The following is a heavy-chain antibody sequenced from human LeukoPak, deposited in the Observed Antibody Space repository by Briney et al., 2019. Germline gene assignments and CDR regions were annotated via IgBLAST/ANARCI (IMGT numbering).Heavy chain of an antibody. J-gene: IGHJ4*02. CDR1: GFTFDDYS. CDR3: AKDTGSGTYSYYSDY. D-gene: IGHD1-26*01. Sequence: PGGSLRLSCAASGFTFDDYSMHWVRQAPGKGLEWVSLISWDGGSTYYADSVKGRFTISRDNSKNSLYLHMNSLRTEDTALYYCAKDTGSGTYSYYSDYWGQGTLVTVPS. CDR2: ISWDGGST. V-gene: IGHV3-43*01.